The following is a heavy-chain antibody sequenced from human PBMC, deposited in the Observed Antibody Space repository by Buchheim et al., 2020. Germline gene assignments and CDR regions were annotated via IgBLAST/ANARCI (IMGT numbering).Heavy chain of an antibody. D-gene: IGHD3-3*01. Sequence: QVQLVESGGGVVQPGRSLRLSCAASGFTFSSYGMHWVRQAPGKGLEWVAVISYDGSNKYYADSVKGRFTISRDNSKNTLYLQMNSLRAEDTAVYYCAKDQEGDFWSGYPLDYWGQGTL. CDR1: GFTFSSYG. J-gene: IGHJ4*02. V-gene: IGHV3-30*18. CDR3: AKDQEGDFWSGYPLDY. CDR2: ISYDGSNK.